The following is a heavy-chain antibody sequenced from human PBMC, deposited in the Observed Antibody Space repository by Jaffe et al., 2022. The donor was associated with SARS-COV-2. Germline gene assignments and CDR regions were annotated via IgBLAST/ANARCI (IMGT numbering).Heavy chain of an antibody. CDR3: ARDGAVAAARGWFDP. CDR2: IWYDGSNK. D-gene: IGHD6-13*01. J-gene: IGHJ5*02. CDR1: GFTFSSYG. V-gene: IGHV3-33*01. Sequence: QVQLVESGGGVVQPGRSLRLSCAASGFTFSSYGMHWVRQAPGKGLEWVAVIWYDGSNKYYADSVKGRFTISRDNSKNTLYLQMNSLRAEDTAVYYCARDGAVAAARGWFDPWGQGTLVTVSS.